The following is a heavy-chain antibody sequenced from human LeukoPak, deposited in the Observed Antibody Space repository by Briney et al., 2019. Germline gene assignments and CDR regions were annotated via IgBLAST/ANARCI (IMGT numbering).Heavy chain of an antibody. V-gene: IGHV3-7*01. CDR3: ARSDDVFDI. CDR1: GLTFGSHW. Sequence: GGSLRLSCVASGLTFGSHWMSWVRQAPAKGLEWVANIKQDASVKQYVDSVKGRFTISRDNAKNSLYLQMTSLRAEDTAVYYCARSDDVFDIWGQGTMVTVSS. CDR2: IKQDASVK. J-gene: IGHJ3*02.